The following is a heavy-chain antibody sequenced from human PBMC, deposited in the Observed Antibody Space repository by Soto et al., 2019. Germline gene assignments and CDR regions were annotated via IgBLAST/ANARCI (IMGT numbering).Heavy chain of an antibody. CDR2: IYYSGST. J-gene: IGHJ4*02. CDR3: ATYVDTAMVFDY. D-gene: IGHD5-18*01. CDR1: GGSISSGDYY. V-gene: IGHV4-30-4*01. Sequence: PSETLSLTCPVSGGSISSGDYYWSWIRQPPGKGLEWIGYIYYSGSTYYNPSLKSRVTISVDTSKNQFSLKLSSVTAADTAVYYCATYVDTAMVFDYWGQGTLVTVSS.